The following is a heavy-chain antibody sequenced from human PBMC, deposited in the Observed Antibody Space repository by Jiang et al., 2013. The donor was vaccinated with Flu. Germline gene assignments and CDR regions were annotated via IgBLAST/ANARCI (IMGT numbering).Heavy chain of an antibody. D-gene: IGHD6-19*01. Sequence: TLSLTSRCLWWVRSVVTTGAGSASPTEGAGVDWGNQSYGSTNYNPSLKSRVTISVDTSKNQFSLKLSSVTAADTAVYYCARAGIAVAGTRDYFDYWGQGTLVTVSS. CDR1: WVRSVVTT. CDR3: ARAGIAVAGTRDYFDY. CDR2: QSYGST. V-gene: IGHV4-34*01. J-gene: IGHJ4*02.